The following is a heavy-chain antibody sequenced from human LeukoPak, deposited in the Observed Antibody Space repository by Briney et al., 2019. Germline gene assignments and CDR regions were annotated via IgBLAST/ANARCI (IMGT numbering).Heavy chain of an antibody. CDR3: ARRIGSLQCFDY. CDR2: ISSSGSTI. Sequence: GGSLRLSCAASGFTFSDYYMSWIRQAPGKGLEWVSYISSSGSTIYYADSVKGRFTISRDNVENSLYLQMNSLRAEDTAVYYCARRIGSLQCFDYWGQGTLVTVSS. D-gene: IGHD1-26*01. J-gene: IGHJ4*02. CDR1: GFTFSDYY. V-gene: IGHV3-11*01.